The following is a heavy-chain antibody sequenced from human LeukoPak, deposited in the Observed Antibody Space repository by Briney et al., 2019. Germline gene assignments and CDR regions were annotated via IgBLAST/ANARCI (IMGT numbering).Heavy chain of an antibody. CDR3: ARSDYHNSGSHTVFDAFDI. Sequence: SEALSLTCTVSGGSISRYYWSWIRRPPGKGLEWIGYIDDSGNTNYNPSLKSQVTISVDKSKNQFSLKLSFVTAADTAMYYCARSDYHNSGSHTVFDAFDIWGQGTRVTVSS. J-gene: IGHJ3*02. CDR2: IDDSGNT. CDR1: GGSISRYY. V-gene: IGHV4-59*01. D-gene: IGHD3-10*01.